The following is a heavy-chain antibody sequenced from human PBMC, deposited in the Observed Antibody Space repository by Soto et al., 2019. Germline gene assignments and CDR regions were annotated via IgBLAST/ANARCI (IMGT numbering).Heavy chain of an antibody. CDR2: ISGSGGST. D-gene: IGHD2-2*02. V-gene: IGHV3-23*01. CDR1: GFTFSSYA. CDR3: AKDRGYCSSTSCYIDS. J-gene: IGHJ4*02. Sequence: EVQLLESGGGLVQPGGSLRLSCAASGFTFSSYAMTWVRQAPGKGLEWVSAISGSGGSTYYADSVKGRFTISRDNSKNTLYLQMNSLRAEDPAVYYCAKDRGYCSSTSCYIDSWGQGTLVTVSS.